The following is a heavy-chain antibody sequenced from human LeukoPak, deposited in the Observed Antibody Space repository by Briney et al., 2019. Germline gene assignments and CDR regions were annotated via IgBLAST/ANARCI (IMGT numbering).Heavy chain of an antibody. Sequence: GGSLRLSCAASGFTFSSYGMHRVRQAPGKGLEWVAVISYDGSNKYYADSVKGRFTISRDNSKNTLYLQMNSLRAEDTAVYYCAKDYNFYGDYVVVGSYFDYWGQGTLVTVSS. V-gene: IGHV3-30*18. J-gene: IGHJ4*02. CDR2: ISYDGSNK. CDR1: GFTFSSYG. D-gene: IGHD4-17*01. CDR3: AKDYNFYGDYVVVGSYFDY.